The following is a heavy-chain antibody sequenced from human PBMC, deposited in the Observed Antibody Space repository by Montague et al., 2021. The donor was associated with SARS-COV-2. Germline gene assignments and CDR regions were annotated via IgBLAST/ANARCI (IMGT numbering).Heavy chain of an antibody. D-gene: IGHD6-13*01. V-gene: IGHV2-70*11. CDR2: IDWDDDK. J-gene: IGHJ5*02. Sequence: PALVKPTQTLTLTCTFPGFSLSTSGMCVSWIRQPPGKALEWLARIDWDDDKYYSTSLKTRLTISKGTSKNQVVLTMTNMDPVDTATYYCARILVAAAGSPFDPWGQGTLVTVSS. CDR1: GFSLSTSGMC. CDR3: ARILVAAAGSPFDP.